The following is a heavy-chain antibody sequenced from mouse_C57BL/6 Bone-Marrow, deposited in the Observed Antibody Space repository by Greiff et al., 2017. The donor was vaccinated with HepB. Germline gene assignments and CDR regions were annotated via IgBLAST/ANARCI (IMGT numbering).Heavy chain of an antibody. V-gene: IGHV1-18*01. CDR3: GRGGYGSSGAY. J-gene: IGHJ3*01. D-gene: IGHD1-1*01. Sequence: VQLQQSGPELVKPGASVKILCKASGYTFTDYNMDWVKQSHGKSLEWIGDINPNNGGTTYNQKFKGKATLTVDKSSSTAYLGLRSLTSEDTAVYYCGRGGYGSSGAYWGQGTLVTVSA. CDR2: INPNNGGT. CDR1: GYTFTDYN.